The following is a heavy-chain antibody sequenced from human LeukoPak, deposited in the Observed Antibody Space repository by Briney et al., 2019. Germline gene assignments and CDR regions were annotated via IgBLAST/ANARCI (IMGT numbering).Heavy chain of an antibody. CDR2: INHSGST. Sequence: PSETLSLTCALYGGSFSGYYWSWIRQPPGKGLEWIGEINHSGSTNYNPSLKSRVTISVDTSKNQFSLKLSSVTAADTAVYYCAKCWTSDGVCLNFDHWGQGALVTVSS. D-gene: IGHD2-8*01. CDR1: GGSFSGYY. V-gene: IGHV4-34*01. CDR3: AKCWTSDGVCLNFDH. J-gene: IGHJ4*02.